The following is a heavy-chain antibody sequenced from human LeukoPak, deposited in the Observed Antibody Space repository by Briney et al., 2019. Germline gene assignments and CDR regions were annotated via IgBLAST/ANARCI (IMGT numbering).Heavy chain of an antibody. CDR2: IYASGNT. V-gene: IGHV4/OR15-8*02. Sequence: SETLSLTCAVSGGSISSTNWWNWVRQPPGKGLEWIGEIYASGNTNYNPSLKSRVTISIDMSKNQFSLKVTSVTAADTALYYCARLNGGYWGQGTLVTVSS. D-gene: IGHD1-1*01. CDR1: GGSISSTNW. CDR3: ARLNGGY. J-gene: IGHJ4*02.